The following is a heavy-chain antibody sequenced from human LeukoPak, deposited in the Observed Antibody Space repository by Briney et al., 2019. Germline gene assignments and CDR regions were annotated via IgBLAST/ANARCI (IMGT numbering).Heavy chain of an antibody. D-gene: IGHD2-2*01. V-gene: IGHV4-30-2*01. CDR1: GGSISSGGYY. CDR3: ARAPGRTSCSDY. Sequence: SQTLSLTCTVSGGSISSGGYYWSWIRQPPGKGLEWIGYIYHSGSTYYNPSLKSRVTISVDRSKNQFSLKLSSVTAADTAVYYCARAPGRTSCSDYWGQGTLVTVSS. CDR2: IYHSGST. J-gene: IGHJ4*02.